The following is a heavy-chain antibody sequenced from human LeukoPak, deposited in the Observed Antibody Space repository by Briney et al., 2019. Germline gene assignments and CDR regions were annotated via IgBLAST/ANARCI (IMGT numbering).Heavy chain of an antibody. CDR1: GFTFSSYW. V-gene: IGHV3-21*01. CDR3: ARVGGYSYYYFDY. CDR2: ISGSGANT. J-gene: IGHJ4*02. D-gene: IGHD5-18*01. Sequence: PGGSLRLSCAASGFTFSSYWMSWVRQAPGKGLEWVAGISGSGANTYYADSVKGRFTISRDNAKNSLYLQMNSLRAEDTAVYYCARVGGYSYYYFDYWGQGTLVTVSS.